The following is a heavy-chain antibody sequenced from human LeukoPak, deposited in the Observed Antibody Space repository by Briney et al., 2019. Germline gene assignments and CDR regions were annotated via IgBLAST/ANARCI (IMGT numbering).Heavy chain of an antibody. CDR2: ISGSGGST. V-gene: IGHV3-23*01. J-gene: IGHJ4*02. CDR3: ANCLNWNYARGDY. D-gene: IGHD1-7*01. Sequence: GGSLRLSCAASGFTFSSYAMSWVRQAPGKGLEWVSAISGSGGSTYYADSVKGRFTISRDNCKNTLYLQMNSLRAEDTAVYYCANCLNWNYARGDYWGQGTLVTVSS. CDR1: GFTFSSYA.